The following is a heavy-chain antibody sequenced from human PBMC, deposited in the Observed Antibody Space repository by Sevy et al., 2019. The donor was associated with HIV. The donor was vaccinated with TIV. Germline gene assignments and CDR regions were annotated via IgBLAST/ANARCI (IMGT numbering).Heavy chain of an antibody. CDR1: GGSFSGFY. CDR2: INHIGST. Sequence: SETLSLTCAVYGGSFSGFYSTWIRQPPGKGLEWIGEINHIGSTTYNPSLKSRVTISVDTSKNQFSLKLSSVTAADTAVYYCARGQWELYYWGQGIQVTVSS. V-gene: IGHV4-34*01. D-gene: IGHD3-3*01. J-gene: IGHJ4*02. CDR3: ARGQWELYY.